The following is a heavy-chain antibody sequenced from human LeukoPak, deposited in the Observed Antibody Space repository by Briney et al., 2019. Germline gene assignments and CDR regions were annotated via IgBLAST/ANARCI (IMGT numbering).Heavy chain of an antibody. CDR1: GGTFSSYA. J-gene: IGHJ4*02. Sequence: ASVKVSCKASGGTFSSYAISWVRQAPGQGLEWMGRIIPILGIANYAQKFQGRVTITADKSTSTAYMELSSLRSEDTAVYYCARVLVHRLESDYWGQGTLVTVSS. V-gene: IGHV1-69*04. CDR2: IIPILGIA. D-gene: IGHD1-1*01. CDR3: ARVLVHRLESDY.